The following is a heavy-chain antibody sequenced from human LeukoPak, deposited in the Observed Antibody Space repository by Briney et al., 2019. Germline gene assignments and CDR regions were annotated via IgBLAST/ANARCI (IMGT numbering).Heavy chain of an antibody. Sequence: SVKVSCKASGGTFSSYAISWVRQAPGQGLEWMGRIIPIFGTANYAQKFQGRVTITTDEYTSTAYMELSSLRSEDTAVYYCARDPLSDPPGDYWGQGTLVTVSS. V-gene: IGHV1-69*05. CDR2: IIPIFGTA. CDR3: ARDPLSDPPGDY. J-gene: IGHJ4*02. CDR1: GGTFSSYA.